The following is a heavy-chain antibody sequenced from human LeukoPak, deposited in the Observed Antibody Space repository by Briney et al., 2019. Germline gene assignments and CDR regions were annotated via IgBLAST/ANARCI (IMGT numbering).Heavy chain of an antibody. Sequence: NPSETLSLTCAVYGDALSGYYWSWIRQPAGKGLEWIGRIYTSGSTNYNPSLKSRVTMSVDTSKNQFSLKLSSVTAADTAVYYCARDARTRGYYYYYMDVWGKGTTVTISS. D-gene: IGHD3-10*01. V-gene: IGHV4-4*07. J-gene: IGHJ6*03. CDR2: IYTSGST. CDR1: GDALSGYY. CDR3: ARDARTRGYYYYYMDV.